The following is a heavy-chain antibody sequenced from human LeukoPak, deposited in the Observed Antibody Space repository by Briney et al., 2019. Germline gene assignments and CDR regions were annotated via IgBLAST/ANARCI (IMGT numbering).Heavy chain of an antibody. Sequence: PSETLSLTCAVSGYSISSGYYWGWIRQPPGKGLEWIGSIYHSGSTYYNQSLKSRVTISGDTSKNQFSLKLSSVTAADTAVYYCARDGDYYDSSGYYFRGNYFDYWGQGTLVTVSS. CDR3: ARDGDYYDSSGYYFRGNYFDY. CDR2: IYHSGST. D-gene: IGHD3-22*01. V-gene: IGHV4-38-2*02. CDR1: GYSISSGYY. J-gene: IGHJ4*02.